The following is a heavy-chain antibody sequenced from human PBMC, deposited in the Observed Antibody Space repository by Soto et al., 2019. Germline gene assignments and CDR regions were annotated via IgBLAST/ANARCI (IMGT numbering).Heavy chain of an antibody. CDR3: AKDRGRRVRGFDY. V-gene: IGHV3-30*18. J-gene: IGHJ4*02. D-gene: IGHD3-10*01. CDR1: GFTFSNYG. Sequence: QVQLVQSGGGVVQPGRSLRLSCEASGFTFSNYGMHWVRQAPGKGLEWVSVISYDEKDKFYVDSVKGRFTISRDSSRNTLYLQMNSLRTEDTGVYYCAKDRGRRVRGFDYWGQGTLVTVSS. CDR2: ISYDEKDK.